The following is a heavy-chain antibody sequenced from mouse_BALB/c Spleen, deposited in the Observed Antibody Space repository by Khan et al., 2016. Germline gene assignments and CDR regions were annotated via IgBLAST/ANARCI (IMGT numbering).Heavy chain of an antibody. CDR2: ISPGTGDI. V-gene: IGHV1S53*03. CDR3: KRSYGNPVDY. CDR1: GYTFTDHA. Sequence: QVQLQQSDTELVKPGASVRISCKASGYTFTDHAIHWVKQRPEQGLEWIGYISPGTGDITYNEKFKGKATLTADKSSSTAYMQLNSLTSEDSAVYFWKRSYGNPVDYWGQGTTLTVSS. J-gene: IGHJ2*01. D-gene: IGHD2-1*01.